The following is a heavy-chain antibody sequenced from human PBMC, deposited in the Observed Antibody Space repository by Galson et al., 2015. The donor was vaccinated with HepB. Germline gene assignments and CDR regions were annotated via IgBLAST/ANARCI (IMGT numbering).Heavy chain of an antibody. J-gene: IGHJ4*02. CDR1: GFTFSSFA. CDR2: VRSKANNYAT. CDR3: TRGGDGYNLDY. D-gene: IGHD5-24*01. Sequence: SLRLSCAASGFTFSSFAMHWVRQASGKGLEWVGRVRSKANNYATAYAASVTGRFTISRDDSKNTAYLQMNSLITEDTAVYYCTRGGDGYNLDYWGQGTLVTVSS. V-gene: IGHV3-73*01.